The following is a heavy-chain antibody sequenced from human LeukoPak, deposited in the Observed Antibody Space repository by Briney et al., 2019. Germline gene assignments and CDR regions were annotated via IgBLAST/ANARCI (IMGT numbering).Heavy chain of an antibody. J-gene: IGHJ3*02. D-gene: IGHD6-19*01. CDR3: ARDIAVAGRDAFDI. CDR2: IDWDDDK. Sequence: SGPTLVNLTQTLTLTCTFSGFSLSTSGMRVSWIRQPPGKALEWLARIDWDDDKFYSTSLKTRLTISSDTSKNQVVLTMTNMDPVDTATYYCARDIAVAGRDAFDIWGQGTMVTVSS. CDR1: GFSLSTSGMR. V-gene: IGHV2-70*04.